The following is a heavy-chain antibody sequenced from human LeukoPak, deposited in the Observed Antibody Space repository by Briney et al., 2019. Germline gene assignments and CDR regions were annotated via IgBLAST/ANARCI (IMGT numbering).Heavy chain of an antibody. CDR3: ARLAMATFAFDY. CDR2: IYYSGST. J-gene: IGHJ4*02. V-gene: IGHV4-39*01. D-gene: IGHD5-24*01. Sequence: SETLSLTCTVSGGSISSSTYYWGWIRQPPGKGLEWIVSIYYSGSTYYNPSLKSQVTISVDTSKNQFSLKLSSVTAADTAVFYCARLAMATFAFDYWGQGTLVTVSS. CDR1: GGSISSSTYY.